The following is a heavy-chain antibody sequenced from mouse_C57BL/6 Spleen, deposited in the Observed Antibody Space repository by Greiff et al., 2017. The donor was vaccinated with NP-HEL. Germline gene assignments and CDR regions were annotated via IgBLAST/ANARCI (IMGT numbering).Heavy chain of an antibody. CDR2: IDPSDSYT. CDR3: ARSYDGFAY. V-gene: IGHV1-69*01. J-gene: IGHJ3*01. D-gene: IGHD2-12*01. Sequence: QVQLQQPGAELVMPGASVKLSCKASGYTFTSYWMHWVKQRPGQGLEWIGEIDPSDSYTNYNQKFKGKSTLTVDKSSSTAYMQLSSLTSEDSAVYYCARSYDGFAYWGQGTLVTVSA. CDR1: GYTFTSYW.